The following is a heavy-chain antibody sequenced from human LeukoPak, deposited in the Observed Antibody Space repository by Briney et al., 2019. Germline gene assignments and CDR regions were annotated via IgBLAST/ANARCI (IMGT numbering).Heavy chain of an antibody. CDR3: AKVGDVMVVAATGDFDY. CDR1: GFTFSSYA. Sequence: PGGSLRLSCAASGFTFSSYAMSWVRQAPGKGLEWVSGISGSGGSTYYADSVKGRFTISRDNSKNTLYLQMNSLRAEDTAVYYCAKVGDVMVVAATGDFDYWGQGTLVTVSS. CDR2: ISGSGGST. D-gene: IGHD2-15*01. J-gene: IGHJ4*02. V-gene: IGHV3-23*01.